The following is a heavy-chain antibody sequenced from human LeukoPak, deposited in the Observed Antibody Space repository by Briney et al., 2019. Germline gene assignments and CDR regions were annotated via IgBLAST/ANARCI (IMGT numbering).Heavy chain of an antibody. CDR1: GFTFSSNA. J-gene: IGHJ4*02. CDR3: AKDGKRESMIVVVRRPHYFDH. D-gene: IGHD3-22*01. V-gene: IGHV3-21*01. CDR2: ISSSSSYI. Sequence: GGSLRLSCAASGFTFSSNAMTWVRQAPGKGLEWVSSISSSSSYIYYADSVKGRFTISRDNAKNSLYLQMNSLRAEDTAVYYCAKDGKRESMIVVVRRPHYFDHWGQGTLVTVSS.